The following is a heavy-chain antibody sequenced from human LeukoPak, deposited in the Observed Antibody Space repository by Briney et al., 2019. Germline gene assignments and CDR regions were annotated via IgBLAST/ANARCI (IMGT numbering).Heavy chain of an antibody. CDR1: GDSLSNNSAA. Sequence: PSQTLSLTCAISGDSLSNNSAAWNWIRQSPSRGLEWLGRTYYRSKWYNDYAVSVKSRITINPDTSKNQFSLQLNSVTPEDTAMYYCERAGYDVWDYWGQGTLVTVSS. CDR2: TYYRSKWYN. V-gene: IGHV6-1*01. J-gene: IGHJ4*02. D-gene: IGHD3-3*01. CDR3: ERAGYDVWDY.